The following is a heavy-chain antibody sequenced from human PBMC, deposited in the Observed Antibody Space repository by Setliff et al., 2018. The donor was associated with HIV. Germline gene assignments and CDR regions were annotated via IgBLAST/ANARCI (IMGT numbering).Heavy chain of an antibody. CDR1: GYTFTSYG. V-gene: IGHV1-2*02. CDR3: ARNTPGIVPRRVGFDP. Sequence: ASVKVSCKASGYTFTSYGISWVRQAPGQGLEWMGWINPSSGGTNYAQTFQGRVTMTRDTSISTAYMELTWLKPDDTAVYYCARNTPGIVPRRVGFDPWGQGTLVTVSS. D-gene: IGHD1-26*01. J-gene: IGHJ5*02. CDR2: INPSSGGT.